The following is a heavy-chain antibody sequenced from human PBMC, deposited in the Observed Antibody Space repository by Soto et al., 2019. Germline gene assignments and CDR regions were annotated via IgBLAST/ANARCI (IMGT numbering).Heavy chain of an antibody. D-gene: IGHD4-17*01. CDR3: ANFPCEMCRYGDYGSYYYYGMDV. J-gene: IGHJ6*02. CDR1: GFTFSSYG. V-gene: IGHV3-30*18. CDR2: ISYDGSNK. Sequence: GGSLRLSCAASGFTFSSYGMHWVRQAPGKGLEWVAVISYDGSNKYYADSVKGRFTISRDNSKNTLYLQMNSLRAEDTAVYYCANFPCEMCRYGDYGSYYYYGMDVWGQGTTVTVSS.